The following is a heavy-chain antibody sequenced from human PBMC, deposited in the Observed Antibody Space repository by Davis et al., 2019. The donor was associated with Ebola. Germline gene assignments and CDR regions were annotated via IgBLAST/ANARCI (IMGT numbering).Heavy chain of an antibody. Sequence: PSETLSLTCTVSGVSTNSSNYYWGWIRQPPGKGLEWIGSLYYSGTTYYNPSLKSRVTISVDTSKNQFSLKVISVTAADTAVYYCATVAKDNSGWYHFDSRGQGTLVTVSS. D-gene: IGHD6-19*01. CDR1: GVSTNSSNYY. J-gene: IGHJ4*02. V-gene: IGHV4-39*07. CDR3: ATVAKDNSGWYHFDS. CDR2: LYYSGTT.